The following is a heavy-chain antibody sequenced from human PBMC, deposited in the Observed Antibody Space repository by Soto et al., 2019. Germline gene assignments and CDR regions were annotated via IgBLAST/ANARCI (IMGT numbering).Heavy chain of an antibody. V-gene: IGHV1-69*04. CDR1: GETFSNHT. Sequence: QLQLVQSGAEVKKPGSSVKVSCKASGETFSNHTISWVRQAPGHGLEWLGRIIPILGVANYAQQFQGRVTITADKATSTAYMELSSLRSAYTAVYYCSRVAEMGTVTEGYYYYMDVWGKGAPVTGSS. CDR3: SRVAEMGTVTEGYYYYMDV. D-gene: IGHD4-17*01. CDR2: IIPILGVA. J-gene: IGHJ6*03.